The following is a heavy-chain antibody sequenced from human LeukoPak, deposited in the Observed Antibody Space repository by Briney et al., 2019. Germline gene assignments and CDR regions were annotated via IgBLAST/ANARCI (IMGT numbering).Heavy chain of an antibody. CDR2: ISGDGGSK. J-gene: IGHJ3*02. CDR1: GFTFDDYA. Sequence: PGGSLRLSCAASGFTFDDYAMHWVRQAPGKGLEWVSLISGDGGSKYYADSVKGRFTISRDNSKNTLYLQMNSLRAEDTAVYYCARGYGDFAFDIWGQGTMVTVSS. D-gene: IGHD4-17*01. CDR3: ARGYGDFAFDI. V-gene: IGHV3-43*02.